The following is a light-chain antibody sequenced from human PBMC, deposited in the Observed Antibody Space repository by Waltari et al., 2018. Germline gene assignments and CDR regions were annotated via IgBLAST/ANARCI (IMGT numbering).Light chain of an antibody. J-gene: IGLJ2*01. CDR1: SGRIAGNF. CDR3: QSYDSTNQGV. Sequence: NFMLTQPHSVSESPGVTVTLSCPRSSGRIAGNFVQWYQQRPGSAPSVVIYEYSQRPSGVPDRFSGSIDSSSNSASLTISGLKTEDEADYYCQSYDSTNQGVFGGGTKLTVL. V-gene: IGLV6-57*04. CDR2: EYS.